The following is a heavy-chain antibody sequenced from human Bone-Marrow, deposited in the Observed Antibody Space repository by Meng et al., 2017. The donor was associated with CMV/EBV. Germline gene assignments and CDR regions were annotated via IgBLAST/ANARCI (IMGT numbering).Heavy chain of an antibody. V-gene: IGHV4-61*01. Sequence: SETLSLTCTVSGGSVSSGSYYWSWIRQPPGKGLEWIGYIYYSGSTNYNPSLKSRVTISVDTSKNQFSLKLSSVTAADTAVYYCARLPNYYFDYWGQGTLVTVSS. D-gene: IGHD2-8*01. CDR3: ARLPNYYFDY. CDR2: IYYSGST. J-gene: IGHJ4*02. CDR1: GGSVSSGSYY.